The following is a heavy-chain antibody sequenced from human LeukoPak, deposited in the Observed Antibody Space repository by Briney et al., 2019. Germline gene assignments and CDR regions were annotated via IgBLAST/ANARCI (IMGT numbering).Heavy chain of an antibody. CDR1: GGSISSSGYY. V-gene: IGHV4-39*01. Sequence: SETLSLTCTVSGGSISSSGYYWGWIRQPPGRGLEWIGSIYHSGSTYYNPSLKSRVTISVDTSKNQFSLKLSSVTAADTAVYYCARPRGYSYGYIDYWGQGTLVIVSS. D-gene: IGHD5-18*01. CDR2: IYHSGST. J-gene: IGHJ4*02. CDR3: ARPRGYSYGYIDY.